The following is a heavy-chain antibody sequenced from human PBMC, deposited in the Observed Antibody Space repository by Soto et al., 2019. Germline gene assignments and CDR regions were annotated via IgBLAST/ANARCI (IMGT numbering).Heavy chain of an antibody. V-gene: IGHV5-51*01. CDR1: GYRFTSYW. CDR2: IYPGDSDT. D-gene: IGHD3-22*01. J-gene: IGHJ4*02. CDR3: ARQEGPDYYDTKVHRDY. Sequence: GESLKISCQVFGYRFTSYWIGWVRQVPGKGLEWMGIIYPGDSDTRYSPSFQGLVTMSADKSIFTAYLPWSSLKASDTALYFCARQEGPDYYDTKVHRDYWGQGTLGTVSA.